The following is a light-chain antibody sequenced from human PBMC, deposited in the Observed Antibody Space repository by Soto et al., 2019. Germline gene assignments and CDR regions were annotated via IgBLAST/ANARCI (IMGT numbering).Light chain of an antibody. CDR3: QQYESLPRT. Sequence: DIQMTQSPSSLSASVGDRVTITCQASQDISNYLNWYQQKPGKAPKLLIYDASNLETGVPSRFSGSGSGTDFTLTISSLQPEDFATYYCQQYESLPRTFGQGTKVDIK. CDR2: DAS. V-gene: IGKV1-33*01. CDR1: QDISNY. J-gene: IGKJ1*01.